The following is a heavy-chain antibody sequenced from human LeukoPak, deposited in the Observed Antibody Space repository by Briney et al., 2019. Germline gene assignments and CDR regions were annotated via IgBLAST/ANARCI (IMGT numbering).Heavy chain of an antibody. Sequence: SVKVSCKTPVGTFSISAISWVRQDPGQGLEWMGRIIPILGIANYAQKFQGRVTITADKSTSTAYMELSSLRSEDTAVYYCARDRGGPDSGYDQEYYFDYWGQGTLVTVSS. CDR2: IIPILGIA. CDR3: ARDRGGPDSGYDQEYYFDY. CDR1: VGTFSISA. V-gene: IGHV1-69*04. D-gene: IGHD5-12*01. J-gene: IGHJ4*02.